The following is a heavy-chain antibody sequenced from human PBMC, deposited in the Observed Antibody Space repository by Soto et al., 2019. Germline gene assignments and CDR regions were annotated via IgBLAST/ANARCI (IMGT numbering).Heavy chain of an antibody. CDR1: GFSLSTSGVG. CDR3: AHQVLLGNSDY. CDR2: IYWDDDK. V-gene: IGHV2-5*02. D-gene: IGHD1-26*01. J-gene: IGHJ4*02. Sequence: QITLKESGPTLVKPTQTLTLTCTFSGFSLSTSGVGVGWFRQPPGKALEWLALIYWDDDKRYSPSLKSRLTITKDSSKNQVVLTMTNMDPVDTATYYCAHQVLLGNSDYWGQGTLVTVSS.